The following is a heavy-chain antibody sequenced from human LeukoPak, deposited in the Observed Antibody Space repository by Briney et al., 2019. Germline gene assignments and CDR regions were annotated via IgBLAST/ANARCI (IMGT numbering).Heavy chain of an antibody. J-gene: IGHJ4*02. CDR2: IYYSGST. Sequence: SETLSLTCTVSGGSISSSSYYWGWICQPPGKGLEWIGSIYYSGSTYYNPSLKSRVTISVDTSKNQFSLKLSSVTAADTAVYYCARGPGYYGSGSYKYYFDYWGQGTLVTVSS. CDR1: GGSISSSSYY. D-gene: IGHD3-10*01. CDR3: ARGPGYYGSGSYKYYFDY. V-gene: IGHV4-39*07.